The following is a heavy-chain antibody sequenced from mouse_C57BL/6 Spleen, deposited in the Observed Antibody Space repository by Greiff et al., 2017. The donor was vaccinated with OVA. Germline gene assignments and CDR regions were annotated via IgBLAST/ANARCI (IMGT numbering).Heavy chain of an antibody. V-gene: IGHV1-18*01. CDR1: GYTFTDYN. D-gene: IGHD1-1*01. J-gene: IGHJ2*01. CDR2: INPNNGGT. Sequence: EVQLQQSGPGLVKPGASVKIPCKASGYTFTDYNMDWVKQSHGKSLEWIGDINPNNGGTIYNQKFKGKATLTVDKSSSTAYMELRSLTSEDTAVYYCARGGYYGSSEPLDYWGQGTTLTVSS. CDR3: ARGGYYGSSEPLDY.